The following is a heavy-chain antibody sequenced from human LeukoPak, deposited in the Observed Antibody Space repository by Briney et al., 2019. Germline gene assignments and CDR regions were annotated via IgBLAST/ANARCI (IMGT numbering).Heavy chain of an antibody. CDR2: IDYSGKT. CDR1: GDSIRGDSFY. CDR3: ARDRCHYRSWFDP. J-gene: IGHJ5*02. V-gene: IGHV4-39*07. D-gene: IGHD4-11*01. Sequence: PSETLSLTCTVSGDSIRGDSFYWGWIRQPPGKGLEWIGSIDYSGKTYYNPSLKSRVTLSVDTSKTQFSLNLTSVTAADTAVYYCARDRCHYRSWFDPWGQGSLVTVSS.